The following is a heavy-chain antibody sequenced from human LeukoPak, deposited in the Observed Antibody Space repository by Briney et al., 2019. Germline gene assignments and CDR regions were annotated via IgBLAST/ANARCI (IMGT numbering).Heavy chain of an antibody. V-gene: IGHV3-23*01. Sequence: GGSLRLSCAASGFTFSSYAMRWVRQAPGKGLEWVSAISGSGGSTYYADSVKGRFTISRDNSKNTLYLQMNSLRAEDTAVYYCAAAGTFISYFDYWGQGTLVTVSS. CDR2: ISGSGGST. CDR1: GFTFSSYA. J-gene: IGHJ4*02. CDR3: AAAGTFISYFDY. D-gene: IGHD6-13*01.